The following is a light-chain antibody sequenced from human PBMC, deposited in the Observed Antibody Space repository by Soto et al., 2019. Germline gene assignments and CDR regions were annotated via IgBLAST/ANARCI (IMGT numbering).Light chain of an antibody. CDR1: RSISDW. CDR2: DAS. Sequence: DIQMTQSPSTLSPSFGDRVTITCRASRSISDWLACYQQKPGKAPKLLIFDASSLKSGVPSRFSGSGSGTEFTLTISGLQPDDVATYYCLQYSSHSWTFGQGTKVDI. CDR3: LQYSSHSWT. J-gene: IGKJ1*01. V-gene: IGKV1-5*01.